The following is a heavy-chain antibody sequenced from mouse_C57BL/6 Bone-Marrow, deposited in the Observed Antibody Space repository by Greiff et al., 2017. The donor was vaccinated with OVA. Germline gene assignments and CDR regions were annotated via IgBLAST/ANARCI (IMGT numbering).Heavy chain of an antibody. J-gene: IGHJ1*03. CDR3: ARQPAYYYGSCDWYLDV. CDR1: GYAFSSYW. Sequence: QVQLQQSRAELVKPGASVKISCKASGYAFSSYWMNWVKQRPGKGLEWIGQIYPGDGDTNYNGKFKGKATLTADKSSSTAYMQLSSLTSEDSAVYYCARQPAYYYGSCDWYLDVWGKGTTVAVAS. D-gene: IGHD1-1*01. V-gene: IGHV1-80*01. CDR2: IYPGDGDT.